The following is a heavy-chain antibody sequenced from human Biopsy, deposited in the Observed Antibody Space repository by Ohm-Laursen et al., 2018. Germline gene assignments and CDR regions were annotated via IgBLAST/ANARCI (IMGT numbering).Heavy chain of an antibody. CDR1: GESFNGYY. V-gene: IGHV4-34*01. CDR2: INHSGRT. CDR3: VRGVDYYDPYHYYALDV. J-gene: IGHJ6*02. Sequence: TLSLTCAVYGESFNGYYWSWIRQTPGKGLEWIGEINHSGRTNYNPSLKSRVTISVDTSKNQFSLKVRSVTAADTAVYYCVRGVDYYDPYHYYALDVWGQGATVTVSS. D-gene: IGHD3-22*01.